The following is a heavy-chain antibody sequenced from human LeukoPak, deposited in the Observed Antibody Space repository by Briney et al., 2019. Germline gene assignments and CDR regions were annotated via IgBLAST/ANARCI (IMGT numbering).Heavy chain of an antibody. CDR2: ISYDGSNK. CDR3: ARVEDYDILTGFDY. Sequence: LSLTCAAYGGSFSGYYWSWIRQPPGKGLEWVAVISYDGSNKYYADSVKGRFTISRDNAKNSLYLQMNSLRAEDTAVYYCARVEDYDILTGFDYWGQGILVTVSS. V-gene: IGHV3-30*03. J-gene: IGHJ4*02. D-gene: IGHD3-9*01. CDR1: GGSFSGYY.